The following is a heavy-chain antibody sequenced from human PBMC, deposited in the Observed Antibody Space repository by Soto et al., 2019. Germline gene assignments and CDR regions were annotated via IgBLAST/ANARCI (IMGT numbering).Heavy chain of an antibody. V-gene: IGHV1-3*01. D-gene: IGHD3-10*01. CDR2: INPANGDT. CDR1: GYTLTIGA. CDR3: ASDAAGGGEKY. J-gene: IGHJ4*01. Sequence: ASVKVSCKASGYTLTIGAMHWVRQAPGQGLEWMGWINPANGDTIYSQKFQGRITITSDTYASTVYMELSSLRSEDTAVLYCASDAAGGGEKYWG.